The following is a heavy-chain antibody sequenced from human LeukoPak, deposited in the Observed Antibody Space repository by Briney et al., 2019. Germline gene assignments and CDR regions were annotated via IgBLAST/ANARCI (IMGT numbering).Heavy chain of an antibody. CDR1: GFTFDDYA. J-gene: IGHJ4*02. CDR3: AKDPSPKTFGVDY. CDR2: ISWNSGSI. V-gene: IGHV3-9*01. Sequence: GRSLRLSCAASGFTFDDYAMHWVRQAPGKGLEWVSGISWNSGSIGYADSVKGRFTISRDNSKNTLYLQMNSLRAEDTAVYYCAKDPSPKTFGVDYWGQGTLVTVSS. D-gene: IGHD3-16*01.